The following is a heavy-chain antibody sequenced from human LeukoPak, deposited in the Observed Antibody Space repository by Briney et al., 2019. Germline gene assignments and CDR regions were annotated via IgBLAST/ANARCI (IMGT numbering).Heavy chain of an antibody. J-gene: IGHJ4*02. CDR1: GFTVNSNY. D-gene: IGHD5-18*01. V-gene: IGHV3-53*01. CDR2: IYKDGRT. Sequence: GGSLRLSCEASGFTVNSNYMSWVRQAPGKGLERVSIIYKDGRTYYADSVKGRFTISRDNSRNMLYLQMNSLRAEDTAVYYCARDVNSYAHCGHWGQGTLVTVSS. CDR3: ARDVNSYAHCGH.